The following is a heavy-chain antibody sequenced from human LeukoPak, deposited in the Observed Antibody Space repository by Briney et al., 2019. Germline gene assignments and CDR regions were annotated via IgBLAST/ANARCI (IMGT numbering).Heavy chain of an antibody. CDR2: ISSSGSTI. D-gene: IGHD5-12*01. V-gene: IGHV3-11*04. J-gene: IGHJ4*02. CDR3: ARAGDIVATTYFDY. Sequence: GGSLRLSCAASGFTFTDYYMSWIRQAPGKGLEWVSYISSSGSTIYYADSVKGRFTISRDNAKNSLYLQMNSLRAEDTAMYYCARAGDIVATTYFDYWGQGTLVTVSS. CDR1: GFTFTDYY.